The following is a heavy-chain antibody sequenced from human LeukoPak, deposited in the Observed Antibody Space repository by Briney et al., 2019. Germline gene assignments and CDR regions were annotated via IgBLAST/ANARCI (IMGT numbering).Heavy chain of an antibody. J-gene: IGHJ4*02. CDR1: GYTFTSYY. CDR2: INPSGGST. CDR3: ARGYCSGGSCQMSHFDN. Sequence: GASVKVSCKASGYTFTSYYMHWVRQAPGQGLEWMGIINPSGGSTSYAQKFQGRVTMTRDTSISTAYMELSRLRSDDTAVYYCARGYCSGGSCQMSHFDNWGQGTLVTVSS. V-gene: IGHV1-46*01. D-gene: IGHD2-15*01.